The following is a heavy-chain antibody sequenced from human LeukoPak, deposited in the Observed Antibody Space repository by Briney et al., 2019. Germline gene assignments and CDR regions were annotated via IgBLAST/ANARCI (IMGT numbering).Heavy chain of an antibody. V-gene: IGHV3-30*04. J-gene: IGHJ4*02. Sequence: GKSLRLSCAASGFTFSNFAMHWVRQAPGKGLEWVTVISYDGSTKDYADSVKGRFTISRDNSKNTLYLQMNSLRAEDTAVYYCAGWGDSGYDHSWGQGTLVTVSS. CDR2: ISYDGSTK. D-gene: IGHD5-12*01. CDR3: AGWGDSGYDHS. CDR1: GFTFSNFA.